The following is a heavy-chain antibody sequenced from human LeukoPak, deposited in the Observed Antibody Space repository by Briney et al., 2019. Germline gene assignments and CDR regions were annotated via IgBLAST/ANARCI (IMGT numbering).Heavy chain of an antibody. CDR3: AREDGSDGMDV. CDR1: GGSFSGYY. J-gene: IGHJ6*02. Sequence: SETLSLTCAVYGGSFSGYYWSWIRQPPGKGLEWIGEINHSGSTNYNPSLKSRVTISVDTSKNQFSLKLSSVTAADTAVYYCAREDGSDGMDVWGQGTTVTVSS. D-gene: IGHD1-26*01. CDR2: INHSGST. V-gene: IGHV4-34*01.